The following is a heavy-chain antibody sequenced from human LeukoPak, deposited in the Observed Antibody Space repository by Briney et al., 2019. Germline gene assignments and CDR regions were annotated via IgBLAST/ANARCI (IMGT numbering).Heavy chain of an antibody. CDR3: AFPAHHWLVRGAFDI. V-gene: IGHV3-23*01. CDR2: INGTGGNT. J-gene: IGHJ3*02. CDR1: GFAFSSYG. D-gene: IGHD6-19*01. Sequence: PGGSLRLSCAASGFAFSSYGVSWVRQAPGKGLEWVSDINGTGGNTYYAESVKGRFTISRDNSKNTLYLQMNSLRAEDTAIYYCAFPAHHWLVRGAFDIWGQGTMVTVSS.